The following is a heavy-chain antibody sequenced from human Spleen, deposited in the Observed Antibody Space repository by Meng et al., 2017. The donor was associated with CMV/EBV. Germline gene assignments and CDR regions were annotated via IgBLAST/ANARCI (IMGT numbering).Heavy chain of an antibody. CDR2: VVPFLDMA. J-gene: IGHJ5*02. CDR3: ARMGPALPYNWFDP. V-gene: IGHV1-69*02. Sequence: SVKVSCKASGGIFIKYTISWVRQAPGQGLEWMGRVVPFLDMANYAQKFRGRITITADKSTNTTYMTLSSLTSDDTAMYYCARMGPALPYNWFDPWGQGTQVTVSS. D-gene: IGHD5-24*01. CDR1: GGIFIKYT.